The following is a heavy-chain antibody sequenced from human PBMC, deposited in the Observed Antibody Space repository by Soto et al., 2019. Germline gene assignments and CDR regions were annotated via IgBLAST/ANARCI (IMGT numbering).Heavy chain of an antibody. CDR3: TRNPVIAVAGTLDY. CDR2: TYYRSKWYN. Sequence: PSQTLSLTCAISGDSVSSNSAAWNWIRQSPSRGLEWLGRTYYRSKWYNDYAASVKSRITINPDTSKNQFSLQLNSVTPEDTAVYYCTRNPVIAVAGTLDYWCQGTLVTVSS. D-gene: IGHD6-19*01. V-gene: IGHV6-1*01. J-gene: IGHJ4*02. CDR1: GDSVSSNSAA.